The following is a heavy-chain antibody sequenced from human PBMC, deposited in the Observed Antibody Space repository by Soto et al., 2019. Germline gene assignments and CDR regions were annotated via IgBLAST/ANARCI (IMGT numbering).Heavy chain of an antibody. J-gene: IGHJ5*02. D-gene: IGHD2-2*02. CDR1: GYSISSGYY. CDR2: IYHSGST. V-gene: IGHV4-38-2*02. Sequence: PSETLSLTCAVSGYSISSGYYWGWIRQPPGKGLEWIGSIYHSGSTYYNPSLKSRVTISVDTSKNQFSLKLSSVTAADTAVYYCARDLPDCSTSCYTKYNWFDPWGQGTLVTVPS. CDR3: ARDLPDCSTSCYTKYNWFDP.